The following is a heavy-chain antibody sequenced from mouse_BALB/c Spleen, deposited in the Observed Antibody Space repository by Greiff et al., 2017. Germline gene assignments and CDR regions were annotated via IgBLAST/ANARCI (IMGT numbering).Heavy chain of an antibody. J-gene: IGHJ2*01. CDR3: ARGLEG. CDR1: GYTFTSYW. V-gene: IGHV1-87*01. Sequence: VQLQESGAELARPGASVKLSCKASGYTFTSYWMQWVKQRPGQGLEWIGAIYPGDGDTRYTQKFKGKATSTADKSSSTAYMQLSSLASEDSAVYYCARGLEGWGQGTTLTVSS. D-gene: IGHD2-4*01. CDR2: IYPGDGDT.